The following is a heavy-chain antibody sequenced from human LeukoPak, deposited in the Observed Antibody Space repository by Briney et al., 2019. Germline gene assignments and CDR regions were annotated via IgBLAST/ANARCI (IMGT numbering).Heavy chain of an antibody. J-gene: IGHJ4*02. CDR1: GGSFSGYY. D-gene: IGHD3-10*01. CDR2: INHSGST. Sequence: SETLSLTCAVYGGSFSGYYWSWIRQPPGKGLEWIGGINHSGSTNYNPSLKSRVTISVDTSKNQFSLKLSSVTAADTAVYYCARGRKWFGELFDYWGQGTLVTVSS. V-gene: IGHV4-34*01. CDR3: ARGRKWFGELFDY.